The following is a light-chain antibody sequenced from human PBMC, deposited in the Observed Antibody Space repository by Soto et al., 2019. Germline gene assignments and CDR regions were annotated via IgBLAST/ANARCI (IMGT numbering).Light chain of an antibody. CDR3: WTWDTSLSAGV. J-gene: IGLJ2*01. CDR1: SSNIGNNF. Sequence: QAVVTQPPSVSAAPGQKVTISCSGSSSNIGNNFVSWYQHITGTAPKLLIYDNFGRPSGIPDRFSGSKSGTSAILGITGLQTGHEAVYYCWTWDTSLSAGVFGGGTKLTVL. V-gene: IGLV1-51*01. CDR2: DNF.